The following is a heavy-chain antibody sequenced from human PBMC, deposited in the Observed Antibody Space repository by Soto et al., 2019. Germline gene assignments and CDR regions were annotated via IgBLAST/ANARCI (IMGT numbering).Heavy chain of an antibody. J-gene: IGHJ6*04. CDR3: PITMVRGVMDV. CDR1: CGSISSGGYY. CDR2: IYYSGST. V-gene: IGHV4-31*03. D-gene: IGHD3-10*01. Sequence: SETLSLTCTVSCGSISSGGYYWSWIRQHPGKGLEWIGYIYYSGSTYYNPSLKSRVTISVDTSKNQFSLKLSSVTAADTAVDYGPITMVRGVMDVWGKGTTDIVT.